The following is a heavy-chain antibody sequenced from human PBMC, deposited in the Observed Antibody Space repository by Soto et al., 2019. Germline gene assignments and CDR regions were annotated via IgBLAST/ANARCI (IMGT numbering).Heavy chain of an antibody. V-gene: IGHV4-39*01. CDR2: IFYSGST. Sequence: QLQLLESGPGLVKASETLSLTCSVSGGSISTSRSYWAWIRQPPGKGLEWLANIFYSGSTFYNPSLASRVSVSVDTSKNEFSLKWRSAIAADKAVYYCARQPTTGDTDLWFAPWGQGALVTVSS. D-gene: IGHD2-21*01. J-gene: IGHJ5*02. CDR3: ARQPTTGDTDLWFAP. CDR1: GGSISTSRSY.